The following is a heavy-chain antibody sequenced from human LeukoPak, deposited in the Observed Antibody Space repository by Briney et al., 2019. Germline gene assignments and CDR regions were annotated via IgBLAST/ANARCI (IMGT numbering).Heavy chain of an antibody. J-gene: IGHJ4*02. CDR2: IRYDGSNK. CDR1: GFTISSYG. Sequence: PGGSLRLSCAASGFTISSYGMHWVRQAPGKGLEWVAFIRYDGSNKYYADSVKGRFTISRDNSKNTLYLQMNSLRAEDTAVYYCAKDLEAFCSTSCPLIDYWGQGTLVTVSS. D-gene: IGHD2-2*01. V-gene: IGHV3-30*02. CDR3: AKDLEAFCSTSCPLIDY.